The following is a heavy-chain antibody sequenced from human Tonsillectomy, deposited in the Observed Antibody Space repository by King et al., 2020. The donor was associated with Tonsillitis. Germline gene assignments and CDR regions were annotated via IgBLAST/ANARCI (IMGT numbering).Heavy chain of an antibody. V-gene: IGHV3-9*01. CDR2: ISWNSGSI. CDR1: GFTFDDYA. CDR3: AKDGLPPGAGGPGDAFYI. D-gene: IGHD6-13*01. J-gene: IGHJ3*02. Sequence: VQLVESGGGLVQPGRSLRLSCAASGFTFDDYAMHWVRQAPGKGLEWVSGISWNSGSIGYADSVKGRFTISRDNAKNSLYLQMNSLRAEDTALYYCAKDGLPPGAGGPGDAFYILGQGKMGTRSS.